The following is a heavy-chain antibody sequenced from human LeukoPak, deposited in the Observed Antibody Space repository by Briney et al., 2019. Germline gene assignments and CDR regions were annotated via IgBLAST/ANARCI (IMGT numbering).Heavy chain of an antibody. Sequence: PGGSLRLSCAASEFTFSSHAMSWVRQAPGKGLEWVSAISAGGGSIYYADSVKGRFTISRDNYKSTLYLLMNSLRAEDTAVYYCARDAVDYAEAEFFLHWGQGTLVTVSS. CDR3: ARDAVDYAEAEFFLH. D-gene: IGHD3-16*01. J-gene: IGHJ1*01. CDR2: ISAGGGSI. V-gene: IGHV3-23*01. CDR1: EFTFSSHA.